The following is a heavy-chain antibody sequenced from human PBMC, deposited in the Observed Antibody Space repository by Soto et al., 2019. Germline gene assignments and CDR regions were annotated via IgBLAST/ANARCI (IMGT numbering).Heavy chain of an antibody. J-gene: IGHJ3*01. CDR3: VKGDLDTAVANSPDAFDF. CDR2: ISYDGNNK. CDR1: GFIFSDFG. Sequence: GGSLRLSCEASGFIFSDFGMHWVRQAPGKGLEWVAVISYDGNNKYYAQSVKGRFTISRDNSKNTLFLNMDSLRPEDTAVYHCVKGDLDTAVANSPDAFDFWGPGTMVTVSS. D-gene: IGHD5-18*01. V-gene: IGHV3-30*18.